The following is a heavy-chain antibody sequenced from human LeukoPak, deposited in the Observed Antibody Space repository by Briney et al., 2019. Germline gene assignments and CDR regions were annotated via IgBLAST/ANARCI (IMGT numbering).Heavy chain of an antibody. Sequence: GGSLRLSCAASGFTFSSYGMHWVRQAPGKGLVWVSRISSDGSSTTYADFVKGRFTISRDNAKNTLYLQMDSLRAEDTAIYYCAREGVTVADMDVWGRGTTVTVSS. V-gene: IGHV3-74*01. CDR1: GFTFSSYG. D-gene: IGHD6-19*01. J-gene: IGHJ6*03. CDR2: ISSDGSST. CDR3: AREGVTVADMDV.